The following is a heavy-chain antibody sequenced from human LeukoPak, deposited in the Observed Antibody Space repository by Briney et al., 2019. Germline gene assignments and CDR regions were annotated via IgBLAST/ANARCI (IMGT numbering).Heavy chain of an antibody. CDR1: GFTFSNYA. V-gene: IGHV3-33*06. CDR2: IWYDGSNK. D-gene: IGHD6-13*01. Sequence: GGSLRLSCAASGFTFSNYAMHWVRQAPGKGLEWVAVIWYDGSNKYYADSVKGRFTISRDNSKNTLYPQMNSLRAEDTAVYYCAKSRIAAASAADYWGQGTLVTVSS. CDR3: AKSRIAAASAADY. J-gene: IGHJ4*02.